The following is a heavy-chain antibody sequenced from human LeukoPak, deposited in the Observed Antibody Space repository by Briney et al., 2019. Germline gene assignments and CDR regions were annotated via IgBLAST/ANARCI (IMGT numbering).Heavy chain of an antibody. J-gene: IGHJ6*02. V-gene: IGHV3-48*04. D-gene: IGHD2/OR15-2a*01. Sequence: GGSLRLSCAASGFTFSSYAMSWVRQAPGKGLEWISYISRSGDTLYYADSVEGRFTISRDNAKNSLFLQMNSLRADDTAVYYCAREVVIFPDYYYYGMDVWGQGTTVTVSS. CDR2: ISRSGDTL. CDR1: GFTFSSYA. CDR3: AREVVIFPDYYYYGMDV.